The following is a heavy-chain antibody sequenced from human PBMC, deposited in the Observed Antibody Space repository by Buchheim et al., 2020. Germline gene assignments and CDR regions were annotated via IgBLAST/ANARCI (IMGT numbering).Heavy chain of an antibody. V-gene: IGHV3-30*04. Sequence: QVPLVESGGGVVQPGRSLRLSCAASGFTFSSYAMHWVRQAPGKGLEWVAVISYDGSNKYYADSVKGRFTISRDNSKNTLYLQMNSLRAEDTAVYYCARSLWFGERRGGMDVWGQGTT. CDR1: GFTFSSYA. J-gene: IGHJ6*02. D-gene: IGHD3-10*01. CDR2: ISYDGSNK. CDR3: ARSLWFGERRGGMDV.